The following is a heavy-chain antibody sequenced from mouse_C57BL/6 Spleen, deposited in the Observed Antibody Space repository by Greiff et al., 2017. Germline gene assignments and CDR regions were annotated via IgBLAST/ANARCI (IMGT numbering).Heavy chain of an antibody. Sequence: QVQLQQSGAELVRPGTSVKVSCKASGYAFTNYLIEWVKQRPGQGLEWIGVINPGSGGTNYNEKFKGKATLTADKSSSTAYMQLSSLTSEDSAVYCCARSVYDYDEAFAYWGQGTLVTVSA. CDR2: INPGSGGT. V-gene: IGHV1-54*01. D-gene: IGHD2-4*01. CDR3: ARSVYDYDEAFAY. CDR1: GYAFTNYL. J-gene: IGHJ3*01.